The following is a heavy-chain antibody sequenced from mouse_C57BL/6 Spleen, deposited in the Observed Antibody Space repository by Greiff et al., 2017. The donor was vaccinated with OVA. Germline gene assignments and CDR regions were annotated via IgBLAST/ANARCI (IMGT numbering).Heavy chain of an antibody. D-gene: IGHD1-1*01. CDR3: ARLGRGSSYEYYFDY. Sequence: EVNLVESGGGLVKPGGSLKLSCAASGFTFSDYGMHWVRQAPEKGLEWVAYISSGSSTIYYADTVKGRFTISRDNAKNTLFLQMTSLRSEDTAMYYCARLGRGSSYEYYFDYWGQGTTLTVSS. CDR2: ISSGSSTI. V-gene: IGHV5-17*01. J-gene: IGHJ2*01. CDR1: GFTFSDYG.